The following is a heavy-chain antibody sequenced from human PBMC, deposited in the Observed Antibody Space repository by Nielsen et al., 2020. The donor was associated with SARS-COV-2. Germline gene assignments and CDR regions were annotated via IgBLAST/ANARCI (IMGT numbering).Heavy chain of an antibody. J-gene: IGHJ4*02. CDR1: GYSFADYY. V-gene: IGHV1-2*02. D-gene: IGHD6-19*01. CDR2: INPNSGVT. Sequence: ASVKVSCKASGYSFADYYIHWVRQAPGQGLEWMGWINPNSGVTNYAQKFQGRVTMTRDTSINTTYLELRRLTSDDTAVYYCARELSAFLAVSGGDYFDYWGQGTLVPVSS. CDR3: ARELSAFLAVSGGDYFDY.